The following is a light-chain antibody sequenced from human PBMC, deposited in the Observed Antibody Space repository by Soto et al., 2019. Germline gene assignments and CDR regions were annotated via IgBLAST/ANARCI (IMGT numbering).Light chain of an antibody. V-gene: IGKV3-11*01. CDR2: HSS. J-gene: IGKJ4*01. CDR3: QQRRNWPPLT. CDR1: ESVDIY. Sequence: ETVLTQSPATLSLSPGETATLSCRATESVDIYLAWYQQKPGQAPRLLIYHSSNRATGITARFSGSGSGTAFTLTITSPAPEDSAVYYGQQRRNWPPLTFGGGTRVVI.